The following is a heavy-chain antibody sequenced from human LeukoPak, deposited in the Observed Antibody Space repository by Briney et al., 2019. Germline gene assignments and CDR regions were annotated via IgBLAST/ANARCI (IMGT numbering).Heavy chain of an antibody. Sequence: ASVKVSCKTSGYTFTNYAINWVRQAPGQRLEWMGCINAGYGNTKYSQKFQGRVTLTSDTSANTAYMDLSSLKSEDTAVYYCARDRGDGYNYEGLDFWGQGTLVTVSS. V-gene: IGHV1-3*01. CDR3: ARDRGDGYNYEGLDF. J-gene: IGHJ4*02. CDR1: GYTFTNYA. CDR2: INAGYGNT. D-gene: IGHD5-24*01.